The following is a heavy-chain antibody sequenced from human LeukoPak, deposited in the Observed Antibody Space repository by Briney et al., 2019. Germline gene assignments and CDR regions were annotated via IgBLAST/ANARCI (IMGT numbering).Heavy chain of an antibody. CDR2: IYYSGST. D-gene: IGHD5-18*01. Sequence: SETLSLTCTVSGGSISSYYWSWIRQPPGKGLEWIGYIYYSGSTNYNPSLKSRVTISVDTSKNQFSLKLSSVTAADTAVYYCARHHLNSNTAMAAYYFDYWGQGTLVTVSS. CDR3: ARHHLNSNTAMAAYYFDY. V-gene: IGHV4-59*08. J-gene: IGHJ4*02. CDR1: GGSISSYY.